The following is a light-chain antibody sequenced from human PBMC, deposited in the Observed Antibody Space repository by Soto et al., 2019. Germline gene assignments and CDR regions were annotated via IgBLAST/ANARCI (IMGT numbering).Light chain of an antibody. CDR3: GTWDSSLTAYV. V-gene: IGLV1-51*01. CDR2: DND. Sequence: QAVVTQPPSVSAAPGQTVTISCSGSSSNIGNNYVSWYQHLPGTAPKLLIYDNDKRPSGIPDRFSGSKSGTSATLGITGLQTGDEADYYCGTWDSSLTAYVFGTGTKVTVL. J-gene: IGLJ1*01. CDR1: SSNIGNNY.